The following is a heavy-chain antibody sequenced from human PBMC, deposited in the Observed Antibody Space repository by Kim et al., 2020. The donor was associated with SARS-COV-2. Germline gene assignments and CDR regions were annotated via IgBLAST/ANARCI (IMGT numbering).Heavy chain of an antibody. CDR3: TTGGTMQLEWIH. CDR1: GFTFNNAW. V-gene: IGHV3-15*01. CDR2: VKSKSARGTI. Sequence: GGSLRLSCAASGFTFNNAWMSWVRQVPGKGLEWVGRVKSKSARGTIDYAAPVQDRFTISRDDSKNTLYLEMNSLNTEDTAIYYCTTGGTMQLEWIHWGQGTLVTVSS. J-gene: IGHJ4*02. D-gene: IGHD6-6*01.